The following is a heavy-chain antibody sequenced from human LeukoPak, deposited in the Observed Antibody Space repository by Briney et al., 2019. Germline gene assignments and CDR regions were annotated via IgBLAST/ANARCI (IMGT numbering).Heavy chain of an antibody. V-gene: IGHV3-53*01. CDR3: ARLMYQLLSHMDV. J-gene: IGHJ6*03. CDR2: IYSDGST. D-gene: IGHD2-2*01. Sequence: PGGSLRLSCAASGFTVSSNYISWVRQAPGKGLEWVSAIYSDGSTYYADSVKGRFTISRDNPKNTVYLQMNSLRVDDTAVYYCARLMYQLLSHMDVWGKGTTVTVSS. CDR1: GFTVSSNY.